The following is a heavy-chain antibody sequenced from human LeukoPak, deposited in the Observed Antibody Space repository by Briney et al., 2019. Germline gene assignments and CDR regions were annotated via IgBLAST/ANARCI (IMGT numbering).Heavy chain of an antibody. J-gene: IGHJ4*02. V-gene: IGHV1-18*01. CDR3: ARVRYYDFWSGRQGSFDY. CDR2: ISAYNGNT. Sequence: ASVKVSCTASGYTFTSYGISWVRQAPGQGLEWMGWISAYNGNTNYAQKLQGRVTMTTDTSTSTAYMELRSLRSDDTAVYYCARVRYYDFWSGRQGSFDYWGQGTLVTVSS. CDR1: GYTFTSYG. D-gene: IGHD3-3*01.